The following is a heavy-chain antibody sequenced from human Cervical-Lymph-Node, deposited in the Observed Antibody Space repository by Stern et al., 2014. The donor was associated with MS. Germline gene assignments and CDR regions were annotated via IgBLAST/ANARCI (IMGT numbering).Heavy chain of an antibody. V-gene: IGHV1-69-2*01. CDR1: GYTFADYY. J-gene: IGHJ5*02. Sequence: VQLVQSGAEVKKPGATVRISCKFSGYTFADYYMHWVQQAPGKGLYAEKFQGRVTITADTSTDTAYMELSSLRSEDTAVYYCATGTGRMMLTWGQGTMVTVSP. CDR3: ATGTGRMMLT. D-gene: IGHD4/OR15-4a*01.